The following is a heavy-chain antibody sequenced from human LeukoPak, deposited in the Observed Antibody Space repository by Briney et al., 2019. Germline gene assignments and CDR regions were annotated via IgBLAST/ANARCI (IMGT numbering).Heavy chain of an antibody. CDR1: GFTVSTNY. Sequence: GGSLRLSCAASGFTVSTNYMSWVRQAPGKGLEWVSVIYSGGTAYYADSVKGRFSISRDNSKNTLDLQMNSLRAEDTAVYYCARSDYGRSGFDYWGQGTLVTVSS. J-gene: IGHJ4*02. V-gene: IGHV3-66*01. CDR2: IYSGGTA. D-gene: IGHD3-16*01. CDR3: ARSDYGRSGFDY.